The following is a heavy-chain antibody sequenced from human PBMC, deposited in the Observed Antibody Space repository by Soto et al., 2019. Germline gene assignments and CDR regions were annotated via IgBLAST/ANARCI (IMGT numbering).Heavy chain of an antibody. CDR1: GFTFSSYW. J-gene: IGHJ6*03. Sequence: GGSLRLSCAASGFTFSSYWMGWVRQAPGKGLEWVATIKQDGSEKYYVDSVKGRFTISRDSAKNPLYLQMDSLRAEDTALYYCARVRVTPPYYYYYMDVWGQGTTVTVSS. CDR3: ARVRVTPPYYYYYMDV. CDR2: IKQDGSEK. V-gene: IGHV3-7*01. D-gene: IGHD4-4*01.